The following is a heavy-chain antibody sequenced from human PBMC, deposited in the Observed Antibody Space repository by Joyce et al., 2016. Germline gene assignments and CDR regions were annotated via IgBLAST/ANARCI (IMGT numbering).Heavy chain of an antibody. CDR2: IIPIFDTT. CDR1: GGTFSNYA. Sequence: QVQLVQSGAEVKKPGSSVKVSCKSSGGTFSNYAISWVRQAPGQGLEWMGCIIPIFDTTNYEQKCQGRVTITADESTTTAYMELSSLRSEDTAVYYCASRAQSGSYSVDWYFDLWGRGTLVTVSS. CDR3: ASRAQSGSYSVDWYFDL. J-gene: IGHJ2*01. D-gene: IGHD1-26*01. V-gene: IGHV1-69*01.